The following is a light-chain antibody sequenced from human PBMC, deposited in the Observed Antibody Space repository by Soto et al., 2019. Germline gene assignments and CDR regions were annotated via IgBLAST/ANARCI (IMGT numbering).Light chain of an antibody. CDR3: QQYNSWTTIT. CDR2: GAS. J-gene: IGKJ5*01. Sequence: EIVMTQSPATLSVSPGERATLSCRASQSISSKLGWYQQRPGQAPRLLIYGASTRATGIPARFSGSESGTEFTLTIISLQSEDSAVYYCQQYNSWTTITFGQGTRLQIK. V-gene: IGKV3-15*01. CDR1: QSISSK.